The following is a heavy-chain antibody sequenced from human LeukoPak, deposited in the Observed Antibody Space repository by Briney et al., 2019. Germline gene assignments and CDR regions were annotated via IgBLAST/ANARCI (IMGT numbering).Heavy chain of an antibody. V-gene: IGHV5-51*01. CDR2: IYPGDSDT. CDR3: ARRLWAGSYYSGIDY. D-gene: IGHD3-10*01. CDR1: GYSFTSYW. J-gene: IGHJ4*02. Sequence: GESLQISCQGSGYSFTSYWIGWVRQMPGKGLEWMGIIYPGDSDTRYSPSFQGQVTISADKSISTAYLQWSSLRASDTAMYYCARRLWAGSYYSGIDYWGQGTLVTVSS.